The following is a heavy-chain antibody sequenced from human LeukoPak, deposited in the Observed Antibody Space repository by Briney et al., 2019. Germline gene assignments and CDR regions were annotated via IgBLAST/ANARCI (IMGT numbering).Heavy chain of an antibody. CDR2: INPSGGST. V-gene: IGHV1-46*01. CDR3: ARWEAFGGDRYGMDV. J-gene: IGHJ6*02. CDR1: GYTFTSYY. D-gene: IGHD3-3*01. Sequence: ASVKVSCKASGYTFTSYYMHWVRQAPGQGLEWMGIINPSGGSTSYAQKFQGRVTMTRDTSTSTVYMELSSLRSEDTAVYYCARWEAFGGDRYGMDVWGQGTTVTVSS.